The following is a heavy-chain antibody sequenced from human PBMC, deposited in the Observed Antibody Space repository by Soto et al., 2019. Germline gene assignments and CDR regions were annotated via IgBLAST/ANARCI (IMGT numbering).Heavy chain of an antibody. CDR2: IRSKANSYAT. Sequence: EVQLVESGGGLVQPGGSLKLSCAASGFTFSGSTMHWVRQASGKVLEWVGRIRSKANSYATAYAASVKGRFTISRDDSKNTAYLQMNSLKTEDTAVYYCTIQNCSGGSCYSYYYYYMDVWGKGTTVTVSS. D-gene: IGHD2-15*01. V-gene: IGHV3-73*01. CDR1: GFTFSGST. CDR3: TIQNCSGGSCYSYYYYYMDV. J-gene: IGHJ6*03.